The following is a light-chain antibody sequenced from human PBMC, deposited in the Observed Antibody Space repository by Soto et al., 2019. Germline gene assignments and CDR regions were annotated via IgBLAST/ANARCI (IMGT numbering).Light chain of an antibody. Sequence: AIQLTQSPSSLSASVGDRVTITCRASQGISSALAWYQQKPGKAPKLLIYDASSLESGVPSRFSGSGSGTDFTLTISSLQPEDFATYYCQQFNSYPPLTLGPGTKVDIK. CDR2: DAS. J-gene: IGKJ3*01. V-gene: IGKV1-13*02. CDR3: QQFNSYPPLT. CDR1: QGISSA.